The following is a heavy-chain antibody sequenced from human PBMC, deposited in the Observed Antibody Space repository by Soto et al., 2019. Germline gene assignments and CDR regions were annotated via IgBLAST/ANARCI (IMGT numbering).Heavy chain of an antibody. J-gene: IGHJ3*02. CDR3: AIGAEYDEHAFDI. CDR2: IYYSGST. V-gene: IGHV4-30-4*01. D-gene: IGHD3-16*01. CDR1: GGSISSGDYY. Sequence: PSETLSLTCTVSGGSISSGDYYWSWIRQPPGKGLEWIGYIYYSGSTYYNPSLKSRVTISVDTSKNQCSLKLSSVTAADTAVYYCAIGAEYDEHAFDIWGQGTMVTVSS.